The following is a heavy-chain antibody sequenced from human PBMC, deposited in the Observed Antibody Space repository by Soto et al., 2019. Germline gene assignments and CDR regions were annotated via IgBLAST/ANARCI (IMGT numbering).Heavy chain of an antibody. CDR3: ASNLNGGGPDY. J-gene: IGHJ4*02. CDR2: IYYSGST. V-gene: IGHV4-39*01. D-gene: IGHD2-15*01. Sequence: SETLSLTCTVSGGSISSSSYYWGWIRQPPGKGLEWIGSIYYSGSTYYNPSLKSRVTISVDTSKNQFSLKLSSVTAADTAVYYCASNLNGGGPDYWGQGTLVTVSS. CDR1: GGSISSSSYY.